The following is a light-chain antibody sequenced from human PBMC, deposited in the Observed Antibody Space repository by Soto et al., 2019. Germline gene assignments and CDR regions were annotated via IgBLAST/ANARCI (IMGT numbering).Light chain of an antibody. CDR1: KLGDKY. J-gene: IGLJ2*01. CDR3: QAWDSSTRVV. V-gene: IGLV3-1*01. CDR2: QDS. Sequence: SYELTKPPSVSVSPGQTARITCSGDKLGDKYACWYQQKPGQSPVLVIYQDSKRPSGIPERFSGSNSGNTATLTISGTQAMDEADYYCQAWDSSTRVVFGGGTQLTVL.